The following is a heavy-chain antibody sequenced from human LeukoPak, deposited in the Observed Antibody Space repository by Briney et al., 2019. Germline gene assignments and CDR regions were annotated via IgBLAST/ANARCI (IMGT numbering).Heavy chain of an antibody. D-gene: IGHD3-3*01. CDR2: IYYSGST. Sequence: PSETLSLTCTVSGGSISSGGYYWSWIRQHPGKGLEWVGYIYYSGSTYYNPSLKSRVTISVDTSKNQFSLKLSSVTAADTAVYYCARRPSYYDFWSGYYNSWGQGTLVTVSS. CDR1: GGSISSGGYY. J-gene: IGHJ4*02. V-gene: IGHV4-31*03. CDR3: ARRPSYYDFWSGYYNS.